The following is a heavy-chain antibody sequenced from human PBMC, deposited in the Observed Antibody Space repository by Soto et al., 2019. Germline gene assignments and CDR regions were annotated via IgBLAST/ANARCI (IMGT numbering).Heavy chain of an antibody. CDR3: ARDYGDYGAFWFFDP. CDR1: GYTFTSYG. J-gene: IGHJ5*02. Sequence: ASVKVSCKASGYTFTSYGISWVRQAPGQGPEWMGWISAYNGNRKYAQNLQGRVTMTTDTSTSTAYMELRSLSTDDTAVYYCARDYGDYGAFWFFDPWGPGTLVTVSS. D-gene: IGHD4-17*01. CDR2: ISAYNGNR. V-gene: IGHV1-18*01.